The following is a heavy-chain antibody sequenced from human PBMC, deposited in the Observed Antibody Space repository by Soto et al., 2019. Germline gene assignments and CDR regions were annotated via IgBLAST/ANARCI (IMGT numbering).Heavy chain of an antibody. J-gene: IGHJ3*02. CDR2: IIPIFGTA. CDR1: GGTFSSYA. CDR3: ARDTIATTGIPAFDI. V-gene: IGHV1-69*13. D-gene: IGHD6-13*01. Sequence: ASVKVSCKASGGTFSSYAISWVRQAPGQGLEWMGGIIPIFGTANYAQKFQGRVTITADESTSTAYMELSSLRAEDTAVYYCARDTIATTGIPAFDIWGQGTMVTVSS.